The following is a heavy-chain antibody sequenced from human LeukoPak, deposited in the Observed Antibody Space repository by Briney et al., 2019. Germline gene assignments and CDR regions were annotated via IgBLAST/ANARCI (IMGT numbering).Heavy chain of an antibody. J-gene: IGHJ4*02. D-gene: IGHD3-3*01. CDR3: ATNSRTPFGVVTYYFDY. CDR1: GYSFTSYW. Sequence: GESLKISCKGSGYSFTSYWIGRVRQMPGKGLEWMGIIYPGDSDTRYSPSFQGQVTISADKSISTAYLQWSSLKASDTAMYYCATNSRTPFGVVTYYFDYWGQGTLVTVSS. V-gene: IGHV5-51*01. CDR2: IYPGDSDT.